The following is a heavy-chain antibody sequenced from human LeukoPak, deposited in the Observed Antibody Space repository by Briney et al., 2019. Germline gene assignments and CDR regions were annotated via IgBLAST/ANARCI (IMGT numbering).Heavy chain of an antibody. D-gene: IGHD6-13*01. J-gene: IGHJ4*02. V-gene: IGHV3-7*03. Sequence: GGSLRLSCAASGFTFSSYWMSWVRQAPGKGLEWVANIKQDGSEKYYVDSVKGRFTISRDNAKNSLYLQMNSLRAEDTAVYYCARDRVKEAAAGSNYWGQGTLVTVSS. CDR2: IKQDGSEK. CDR3: ARDRVKEAAAGSNY. CDR1: GFTFSSYW.